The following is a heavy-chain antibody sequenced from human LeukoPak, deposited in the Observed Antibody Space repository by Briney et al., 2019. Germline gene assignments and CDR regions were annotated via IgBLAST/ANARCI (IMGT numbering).Heavy chain of an antibody. J-gene: IGHJ4*02. CDR1: GFTFSSYS. V-gene: IGHV3-48*01. D-gene: IGHD6-13*01. CDR2: ISSSSSTI. Sequence: PGGSLRLSCAASGFTFSSYSMNWVRQAPGKGLEWVSYISSSSSTIYYADSVKGRFTISRDNAKNSLYLQMNSLRAEDTAVYYCARIAAAGHVTFDYWGQGTLVTVSS. CDR3: ARIAAAGHVTFDY.